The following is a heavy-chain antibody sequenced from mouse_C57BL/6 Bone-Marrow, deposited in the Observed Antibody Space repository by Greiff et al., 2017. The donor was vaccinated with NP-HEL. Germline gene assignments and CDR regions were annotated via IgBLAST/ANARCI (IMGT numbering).Heavy chain of an antibody. D-gene: IGHD2-14*01. Sequence: VQLQQPGAELVRPGSSVKLSCKASGYTFTSYWMHWVKQRPIQGLEWIGNIDPSDSETHYNQKFQDKATLTVDKSSSTAYMQLCSLTSEDSAVDYWARRPIGGQLLWYFDVWGTGTTVTVSS. CDR1: GYTFTSYW. V-gene: IGHV1-52*01. CDR2: IDPSDSET. J-gene: IGHJ1*03. CDR3: ARRPIGGQLLWYFDV.